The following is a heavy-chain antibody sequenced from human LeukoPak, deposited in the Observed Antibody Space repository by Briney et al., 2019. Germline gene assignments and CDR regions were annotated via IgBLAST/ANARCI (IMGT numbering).Heavy chain of an antibody. CDR2: ISWNSGSI. D-gene: IGHD6-13*01. J-gene: IGHJ4*02. CDR1: GFTFSSYA. Sequence: GGSLRLSCAASGFTFSSYAIHWVRQAPGKGLEWVSGISWNSGSIGYADSVKGRFTISRDNAKNSLYLQMNSLRAEDTALYYCAKDKISSSWYLFDYWGQGTLVTVSS. V-gene: IGHV3-9*01. CDR3: AKDKISSSWYLFDY.